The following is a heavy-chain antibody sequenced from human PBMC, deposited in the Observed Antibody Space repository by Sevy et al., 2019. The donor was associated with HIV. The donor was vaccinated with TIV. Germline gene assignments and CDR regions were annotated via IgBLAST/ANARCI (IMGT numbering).Heavy chain of an antibody. CDR3: AREGLAPYVYGADV. CDR2: INWNSVSI. CDR1: GFTFDHHA. J-gene: IGHJ6*04. Sequence: GGSLRLSCAASGFTFDHHAMYWVRQAPGKGLEWVSGINWNSVSIGYADSVKGRFTISRDNAKNSLYLHLNSLRADDTALYYCAREGLAPYVYGADVWGKGTAVTVSS. V-gene: IGHV3-9*01. D-gene: IGHD3-10*02.